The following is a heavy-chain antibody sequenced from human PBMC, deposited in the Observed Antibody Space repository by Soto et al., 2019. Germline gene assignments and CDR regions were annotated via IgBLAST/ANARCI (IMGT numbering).Heavy chain of an antibody. CDR1: GFTFSSYS. Sequence: EVQLVESGGGLVQPGESLRLSCAASGFTFSSYSMNWVRQAPGKGLEWVSYIHNSSSTIYYADSVRGRFTISRDNAKNSLYLQMNSLRDEDTAVYYCARGVQIIVLLPAAIDYWSQGTLVTVSS. D-gene: IGHD2-2*01. V-gene: IGHV3-48*02. J-gene: IGHJ4*02. CDR3: ARGVQIIVLLPAAIDY. CDR2: IHNSSSTI.